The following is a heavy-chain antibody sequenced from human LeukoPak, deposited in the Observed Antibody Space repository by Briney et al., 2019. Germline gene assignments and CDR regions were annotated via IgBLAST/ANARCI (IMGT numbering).Heavy chain of an antibody. CDR1: GGTFSSYA. CDR3: ARDGEMATIYFDY. J-gene: IGHJ4*02. Sequence: SVKVSCKASGGTFSSYALSWVRLAPGQGLEWMGTIIPIVGIANYAQKFQGRATITADKSTSTAYMELSSLRSEDTAVYYCARDGEMATIYFDYWGQGTLVTVSS. CDR2: IIPIVGIA. D-gene: IGHD5-24*01. V-gene: IGHV1-69*04.